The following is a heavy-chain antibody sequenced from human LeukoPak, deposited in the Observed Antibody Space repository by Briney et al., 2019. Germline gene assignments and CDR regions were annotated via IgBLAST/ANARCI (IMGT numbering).Heavy chain of an antibody. J-gene: IGHJ3*02. V-gene: IGHV1-69*05. Sequence: ASVKVSCKASGGTFSSYAISWVRQAPGQGLEWMGGIIPIFGTANYAQKFQGRVTITTDESTSTAYTELSSLRSEDTAVYYCARDSEMATIRDAFDIWGQGTMVTVSS. CDR2: IIPIFGTA. CDR1: GGTFSSYA. D-gene: IGHD5-24*01. CDR3: ARDSEMATIRDAFDI.